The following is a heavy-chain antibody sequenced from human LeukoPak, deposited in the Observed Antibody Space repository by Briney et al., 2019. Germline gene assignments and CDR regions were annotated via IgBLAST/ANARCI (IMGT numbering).Heavy chain of an antibody. CDR3: AREGYSYRKPYYFDY. Sequence: PGGSLRLSCAASGFTFSSYSMNWVRQAPGKGLGWVSSIISSSSYIYYADSVKGRFTISRDNAKNSLYLQMNSLRAEDTAVYYCAREGYSYRKPYYFDYWGQGTLVTVSS. CDR1: GFTFSSYS. D-gene: IGHD5-18*01. J-gene: IGHJ4*02. V-gene: IGHV3-21*01. CDR2: IISSSSYI.